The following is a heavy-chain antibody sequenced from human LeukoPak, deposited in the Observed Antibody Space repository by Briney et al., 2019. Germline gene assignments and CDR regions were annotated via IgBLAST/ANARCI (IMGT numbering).Heavy chain of an antibody. CDR1: GGSFSGYY. V-gene: IGHV4-34*01. CDR3: ARAYYYGSGSYYIPYYYYYMDV. D-gene: IGHD3-10*01. CDR2: INHSGST. J-gene: IGHJ6*03. Sequence: SETLSLTCAVYGGSFSGYYWSWIRQPPGKGLEWIGEINHSGSTNYNPSLKSRVTISVDTSTNQFSLKLSSVTAADTAVYYCARAYYYGSGSYYIPYYYYYMDVWGKGTTVTVSS.